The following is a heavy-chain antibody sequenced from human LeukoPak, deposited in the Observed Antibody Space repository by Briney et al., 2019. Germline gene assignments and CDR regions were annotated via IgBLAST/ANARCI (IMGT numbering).Heavy chain of an antibody. Sequence: PGGSLRLSCAASEFTLSDYYMTWIRQAPGKGLEWVANIKQDGSEKYYVDSVKGRFTISRDNAKNSLYLQMNSLRAEDTAVYYCARERPYSSGWYRTDDAFDIWGQGTMVTVSS. J-gene: IGHJ3*02. CDR3: ARERPYSSGWYRTDDAFDI. CDR2: IKQDGSEK. CDR1: EFTLSDYY. D-gene: IGHD6-19*01. V-gene: IGHV3-7*01.